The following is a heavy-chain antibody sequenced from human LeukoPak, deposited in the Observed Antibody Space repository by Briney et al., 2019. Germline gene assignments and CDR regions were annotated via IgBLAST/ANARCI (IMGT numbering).Heavy chain of an antibody. CDR1: GFTFSSYG. V-gene: IGHV3-30*02. Sequence: GGSLRLSCAASGFTFSSYGMHWVRQAPGKGLEWVAFIRYDGSNKYYADSVKGRFTISRDNSMNTLYLQMNSPRAEDTAVYYCAKDRSMVGQFDYWGQGTLVTVSS. J-gene: IGHJ4*02. CDR3: AKDRSMVGQFDY. CDR2: IRYDGSNK. D-gene: IGHD1-26*01.